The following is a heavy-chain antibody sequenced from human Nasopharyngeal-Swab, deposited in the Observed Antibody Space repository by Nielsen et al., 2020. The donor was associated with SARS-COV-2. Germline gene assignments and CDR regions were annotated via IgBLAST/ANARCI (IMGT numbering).Heavy chain of an antibody. CDR1: GFTFISYW. D-gene: IGHD1-26*01. CDR2: IKQDGSEK. Sequence: GGSLRVSCAASGFTFISYWMSWVRQAPGKGLEWVANIKQDGSEKYYVDSVKGRFTISRDNAKNSLYLQMNSLRAEDTAVYYCASEVRGSYWPAFDIWGQGTMVTVSS. J-gene: IGHJ3*02. CDR3: ASEVRGSYWPAFDI. V-gene: IGHV3-7*01.